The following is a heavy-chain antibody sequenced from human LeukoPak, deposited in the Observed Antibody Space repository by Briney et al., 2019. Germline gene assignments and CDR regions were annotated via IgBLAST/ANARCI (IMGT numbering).Heavy chain of an antibody. Sequence: SETLSLTCTVSGDSISSGDYYWTWIRQHPGKGLEWIGYIYYSGSTYYNPSLKSRVTISVDTSKNQFSLKLTSVTAADTAVYYCARGRAGNDYGDFATSEFDYWGQGTLVTVSS. V-gene: IGHV4-31*03. D-gene: IGHD4-17*01. CDR1: GDSISSGDYY. CDR2: IYYSGST. J-gene: IGHJ4*02. CDR3: ARGRAGNDYGDFATSEFDY.